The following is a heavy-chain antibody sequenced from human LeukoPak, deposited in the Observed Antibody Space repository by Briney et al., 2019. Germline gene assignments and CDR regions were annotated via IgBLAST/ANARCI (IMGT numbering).Heavy chain of an antibody. Sequence: GDSLKISCKGSGYIFTNYWIAWVRQMPGKGLEWMGTIYPGDSDTRYSPFLQGQVTISADKSISTAYLQWSSLKASDTAMYYCARHSCSSTSCYKYYYGMDVWGQGTTVTVSS. CDR2: IYPGDSDT. D-gene: IGHD2-2*02. V-gene: IGHV5-51*01. CDR3: ARHSCSSTSCYKYYYGMDV. CDR1: GYIFTNYW. J-gene: IGHJ6*02.